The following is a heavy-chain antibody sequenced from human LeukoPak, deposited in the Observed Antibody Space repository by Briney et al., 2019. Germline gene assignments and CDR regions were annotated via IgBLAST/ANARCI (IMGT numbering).Heavy chain of an antibody. CDR1: GFTFSGYW. CDR3: ATRGATVTDD. Sequence: PGGSLRLSCAASGFTFSGYWMSWVRQAPGKGLEWVANIKQDGSEKYYVDSVKGRFTISRDNAKNSVYLQMNSLRAEDTAVYYCATRGATVTDDWGQGTLVTVSS. J-gene: IGHJ4*02. D-gene: IGHD4-17*01. CDR2: IKQDGSEK. V-gene: IGHV3-7*01.